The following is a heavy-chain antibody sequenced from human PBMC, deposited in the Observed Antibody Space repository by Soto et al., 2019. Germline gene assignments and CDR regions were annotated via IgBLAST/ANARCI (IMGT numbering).Heavy chain of an antibody. D-gene: IGHD2-8*01. CDR2: FSATDDST. V-gene: IGHV3-23*01. CDR3: AKDKLNGAFDL. J-gene: IGHJ3*01. CDR1: GFTFSAHA. Sequence: EVQLLESGGGLVQPGGSLRLSCAASGFTFSAHAMSWVRQAPGKGLEWVSTFSATDDSTDYADSVKGRFTITRDNSKNTLDLHMSSLRADDTAIYYCAKDKLNGAFDLWGQGTKVTVSS.